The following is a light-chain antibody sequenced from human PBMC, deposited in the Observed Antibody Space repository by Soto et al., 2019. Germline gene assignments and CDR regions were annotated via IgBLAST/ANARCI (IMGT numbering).Light chain of an antibody. Sequence: RVKLSPSTLSSSKGDRVTITCRASQSISNWLAWYQQKPGKAPKLLIYKAYSLESGVPSRFSGSGSGTEFTLTISSLQPDDAVRYCSQVSDVFLYTFG. V-gene: IGKV1-5*03. CDR3: QVSDVFLYT. CDR2: KAY. CDR1: QSISNW. J-gene: IGKJ2*01.